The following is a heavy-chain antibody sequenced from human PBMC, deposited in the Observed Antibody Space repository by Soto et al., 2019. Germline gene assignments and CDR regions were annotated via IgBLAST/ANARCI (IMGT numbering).Heavy chain of an antibody. Sequence: SETLSLTCTVSGGSISSYYWSWIRQPPGKGLEWIAYIYYSGSTYYNPSLKSRVTISVDTSKNQFSLKLSSVTAADTAVYYCALTGYYDVDYWGQGALVTVSS. CDR1: GGSISSYY. V-gene: IGHV4-59*08. CDR3: ALTGYYDVDY. CDR2: IYYSGST. J-gene: IGHJ4*02. D-gene: IGHD3-9*01.